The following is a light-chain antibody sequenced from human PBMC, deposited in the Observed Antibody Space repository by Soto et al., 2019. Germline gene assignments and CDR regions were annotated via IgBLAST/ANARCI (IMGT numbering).Light chain of an antibody. V-gene: IGLV7-46*01. J-gene: IGLJ3*02. CDR3: LLSYNGVQV. Sequence: QAVVTQEPSLTXXXGGTVTLTCGSSAGAVTSGQYPFWFQQKPGQAPKTLIYDTSRRHSWTPARFSGSLLGGKAALTLSGTQPEDEAEYYCLLSYNGVQVFGGGTKLTVL. CDR1: AGAVTSGQY. CDR2: DTS.